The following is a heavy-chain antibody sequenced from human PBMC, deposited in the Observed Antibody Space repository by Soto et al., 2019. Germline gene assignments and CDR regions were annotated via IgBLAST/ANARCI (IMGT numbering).Heavy chain of an antibody. CDR3: ARQLSQICDS. CDR2: IKPGTSDI. J-gene: IGHJ4*02. V-gene: IGHV5-51*01. Sequence: GESLKISFKGVGYKFGSALICWVRQMPVKGLEWMGIIKPGTSDIRYSPSCRGHVTISADEAVSTAYLQWSSLKASDTAMYYCARQLSQICDSCGQGTLVPVYS. CDR1: GYKFGSAL.